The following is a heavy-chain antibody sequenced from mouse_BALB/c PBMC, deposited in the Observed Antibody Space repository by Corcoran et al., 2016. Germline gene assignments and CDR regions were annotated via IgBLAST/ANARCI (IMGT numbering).Heavy chain of an antibody. Sequence: DVQLQESGPGLVKPSQSLSLTCSVTGYSITSGYYWNWIRQFPGNKLEWMGYISYDGSNNYNPSLKNRISITRETSKNQFFLKLNSVTTEDTATYYCARLGEGFAYWGQGTLVTVSA. J-gene: IGHJ3*01. D-gene: IGHD4-1*01. V-gene: IGHV3-6*02. CDR3: ARLGEGFAY. CDR2: ISYDGSN. CDR1: GYSITSGYY.